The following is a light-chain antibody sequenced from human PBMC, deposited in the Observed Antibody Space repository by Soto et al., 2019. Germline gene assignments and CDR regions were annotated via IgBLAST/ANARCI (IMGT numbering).Light chain of an antibody. J-gene: IGKJ1*01. Sequence: EIVLTQSPATLSLSPGERATLSCRASQSVSNYLAWYQEKPGQAPRLLIYGASTRATGIPARFSGSGSGTDFTLTISSLEPEDFAVYYCQQRSNWPRGTFGQGTKVDIK. V-gene: IGKV3-11*01. CDR3: QQRSNWPRGT. CDR1: QSVSNY. CDR2: GAS.